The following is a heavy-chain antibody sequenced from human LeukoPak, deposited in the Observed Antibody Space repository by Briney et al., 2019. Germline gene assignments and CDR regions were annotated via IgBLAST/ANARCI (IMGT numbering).Heavy chain of an antibody. CDR2: IYPGDSDT. V-gene: IGHV5-51*01. D-gene: IGHD6-13*01. J-gene: IGHJ3*02. CDR3: ARPRRSSWYNSDAFDI. CDR1: GYSFTSYW. Sequence: GASLQISCKGSGYSFTSYWIGWVRQMPGKGLEWMGIIYPGDSDTRYSPSFQGQVTISADKSISTAYLQWSSLKASDTAMYYCARPRRSSWYNSDAFDIWGQGTMVTVSS.